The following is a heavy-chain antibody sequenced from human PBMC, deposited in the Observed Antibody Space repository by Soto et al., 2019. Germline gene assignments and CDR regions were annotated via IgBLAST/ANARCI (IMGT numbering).Heavy chain of an antibody. V-gene: IGHV3-30-3*01. CDR3: VRGGYSSSWERLDP. D-gene: IGHD4-4*01. CDR2: ISHDGVTK. CDR1: GITVSGNY. J-gene: IGHJ5*02. Sequence: PGGSLRLSCAASGITVSGNYMAWVRQAPGKGLEWVAVISHDGVTKNSADSVKGRFTISRDNSRNTLYLQMNGLRIEDTAMYYCVRGGYSSSWERLDPWGQGTLVTV.